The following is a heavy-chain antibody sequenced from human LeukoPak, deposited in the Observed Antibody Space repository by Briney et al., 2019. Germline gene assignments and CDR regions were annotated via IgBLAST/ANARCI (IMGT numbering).Heavy chain of an antibody. CDR1: GGSISSYY. D-gene: IGHD3-3*01. CDR3: ARVYGAGYDFRGAFDI. Sequence: ASETLSLTCSVSGGSISSYYWSWIRQPAGKGLGWIGRIYTSGSTNYNPSLKSRVTISVDTSKNQFSLKLSSVTAADTAVYYCARVYGAGYDFRGAFDIWGQGTMVTVSS. CDR2: IYTSGST. J-gene: IGHJ3*02. V-gene: IGHV4-4*07.